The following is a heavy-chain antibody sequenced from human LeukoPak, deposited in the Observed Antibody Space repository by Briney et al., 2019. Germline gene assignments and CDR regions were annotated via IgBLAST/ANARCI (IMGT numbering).Heavy chain of an antibody. J-gene: IGHJ4*02. CDR2: IYYSGST. V-gene: IGHV4-59*01. D-gene: IGHD7-27*01. CDR3: AREGLQTNWRVIDY. CDR1: GGSISSYY. Sequence: PSETLSLTCTVSGGSISSYYWSWIRQPPGKGLEWIGYIYYSGSTNYNPSLKSRVTISVDTSKNQFSLKLSSVTAADTAVYYCAREGLQTNWRVIDYWGQGTLVTVSS.